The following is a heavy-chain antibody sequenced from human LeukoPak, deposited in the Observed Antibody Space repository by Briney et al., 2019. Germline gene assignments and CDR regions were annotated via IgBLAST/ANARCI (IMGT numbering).Heavy chain of an antibody. D-gene: IGHD3-10*01. Sequence: ASVKVSCKASGYTFTGYYMHWVRQAPGQGLEWMGWINPNSGGTNYAQKFQGWVTMTRDTSISTAYMELSRLRSDDTAVYYCARTYYGSGSYYSSFDYWGQGTLVTVSS. J-gene: IGHJ4*02. CDR1: GYTFTGYY. CDR2: INPNSGGT. CDR3: ARTYYGSGSYYSSFDY. V-gene: IGHV1-2*04.